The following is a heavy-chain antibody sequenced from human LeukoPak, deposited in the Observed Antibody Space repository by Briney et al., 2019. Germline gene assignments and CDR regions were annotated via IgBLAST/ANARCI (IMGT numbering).Heavy chain of an antibody. CDR2: IIPIFGTA. CDR1: GGTFSSYA. J-gene: IGHJ4*02. Sequence: EASVKVSCKASGGTFSSYAISWVRQAPGQGLEWMGGIIPIFGTANYAQKFQGRVTITADKSTSTAYMELSSLRSEDTAVYYCARALPEYCSSTSCYVGGDYYFDYWGQGTLVTVSS. D-gene: IGHD2-2*01. CDR3: ARALPEYCSSTSCYVGGDYYFDY. V-gene: IGHV1-69*06.